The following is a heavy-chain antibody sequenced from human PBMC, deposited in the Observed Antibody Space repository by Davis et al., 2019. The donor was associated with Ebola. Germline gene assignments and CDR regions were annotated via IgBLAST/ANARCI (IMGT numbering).Heavy chain of an antibody. J-gene: IGHJ4*02. CDR1: GFTFSDYY. V-gene: IGHV3-11*04. Sequence: GESLKISCAASGFTFSDYYMNWIRQAPGKGLEWVSYISSSGSTIYYADSVEGRFTISRDNAKKSLYLQMNSLRAEDTAVYYCARTRATSRFFDYWGQGTLVTVSS. CDR3: ARTRATSRFFDY. D-gene: IGHD1-26*01. CDR2: ISSSGSTI.